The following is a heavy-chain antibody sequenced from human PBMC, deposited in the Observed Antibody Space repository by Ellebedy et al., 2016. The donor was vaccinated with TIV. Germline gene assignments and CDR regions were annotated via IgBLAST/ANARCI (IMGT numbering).Heavy chain of an antibody. V-gene: IGHV3-72*01. Sequence: PGGSLRLSCAGSGFTSSDHWMDWVRQAPGTGLEWVGRTRNDPNTYTTEYGASVEGRFTISTDISKNSVYLQMNSLKTEDTGMYYCASPRWDYYDRSGYYWGQGTLVTVSS. CDR2: TRNDPNTYTT. D-gene: IGHD3-22*01. CDR1: GFTSSDHW. J-gene: IGHJ4*02. CDR3: ASPRWDYYDRSGYY.